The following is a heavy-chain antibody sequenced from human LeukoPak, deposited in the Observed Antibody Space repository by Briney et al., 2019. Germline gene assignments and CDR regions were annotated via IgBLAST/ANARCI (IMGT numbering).Heavy chain of an antibody. CDR1: GFTFSSYS. V-gene: IGHV3-48*01. CDR2: ISSSSSTI. J-gene: IGHJ6*03. Sequence: GGSLRLSCAASGFTFSSYSMNWVRQAPGKGLEWVSYISSSSSTIYYADSVKGRFTISRDNAKNSLYLQMNSLRAEDTAVYYCARDPTGYYYMDVWGKGTTVTVSS. CDR3: ARDPTGYYYMDV.